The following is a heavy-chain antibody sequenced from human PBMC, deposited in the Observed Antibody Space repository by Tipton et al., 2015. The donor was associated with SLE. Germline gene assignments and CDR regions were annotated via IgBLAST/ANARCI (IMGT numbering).Heavy chain of an antibody. D-gene: IGHD2-2*01. V-gene: IGHV3-73*01. CDR2: IRSKTNSYAT. CDR3: TRLCASSSGYASFDY. J-gene: IGHJ4*02. Sequence: SLRLSCAASGFTFSGSAMHWVRQASGKGLEWVGRIRSKTNSYATAYAASVRSRFTISRDDSKNTAYLQMNSLRTEDTAVYYCTRLCASSSGYASFDYWGQGTLFTVSS. CDR1: GFTFSGSA.